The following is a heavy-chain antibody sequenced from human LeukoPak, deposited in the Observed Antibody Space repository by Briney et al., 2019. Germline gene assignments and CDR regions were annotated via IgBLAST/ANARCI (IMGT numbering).Heavy chain of an antibody. CDR3: ARWAQQQLENWFDP. V-gene: IGHV1-46*01. Sequence: ASVKVSCKAFGYTFTNNWMHWVRQAPGQGPEWMGLISPTGGSTAYAQKFQGRVTLTRDMSTSTDYLELSSLRSEDTAVYYCARWAQQQLENWFDPWGQGTLVTVSS. J-gene: IGHJ5*02. CDR1: GYTFTNNW. CDR2: ISPTGGST. D-gene: IGHD6-13*01.